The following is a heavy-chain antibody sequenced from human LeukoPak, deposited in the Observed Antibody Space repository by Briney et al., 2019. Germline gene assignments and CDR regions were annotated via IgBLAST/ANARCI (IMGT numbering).Heavy chain of an antibody. D-gene: IGHD4-23*01. CDR2: ISGSGGST. V-gene: IGHV3-23*01. CDR3: AKGTTTLVVTKIDY. CDR1: GFTFSTYA. Sequence: GGSLRLSRAASGFTFSTYAMSWVRQAPGKGLEWVSVISGSGGSTYYADSVKGRFTISRDNSKNTLYLQMNSLRAEDTAVYYCAKGTTTLVVTKIDYWGQGTLVTVSS. J-gene: IGHJ4*02.